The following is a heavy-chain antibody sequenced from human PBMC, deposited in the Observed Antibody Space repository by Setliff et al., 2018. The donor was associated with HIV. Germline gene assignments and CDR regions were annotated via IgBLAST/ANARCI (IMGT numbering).Heavy chain of an antibody. Sequence: GGSLRLSCVTSTFNFRSYALHWVRQAPGKGLEWVAVISSDGSNKYYAESVEGRFTISRDSYKNTVYLQMNSLRPEDTAVYYCASWGGVVLVHSPTPTRAPFDYWGQGTLVTGSS. J-gene: IGHJ4*02. CDR2: ISSDGSNK. CDR3: ASWGGVVLVHSPTPTRAPFDY. D-gene: IGHD2-2*01. CDR1: TFNFRSYA. V-gene: IGHV3-30*04.